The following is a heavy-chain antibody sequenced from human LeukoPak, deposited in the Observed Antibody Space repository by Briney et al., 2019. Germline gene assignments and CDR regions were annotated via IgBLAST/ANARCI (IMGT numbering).Heavy chain of an antibody. CDR1: GFNLSNYR. Sequence: PGGSLRLSCAASGFNLSNYRMNWVRQAPGKGLEWVSSISSSGTYIYHADSVKGRFTVSRDNAKNSLFLQMNSLRAEDTAVYYCAREGYGDYAEAFDIWGQGTMVTVSS. CDR2: ISSSGTYI. CDR3: AREGYGDYAEAFDI. D-gene: IGHD4-17*01. V-gene: IGHV3-21*06. J-gene: IGHJ3*02.